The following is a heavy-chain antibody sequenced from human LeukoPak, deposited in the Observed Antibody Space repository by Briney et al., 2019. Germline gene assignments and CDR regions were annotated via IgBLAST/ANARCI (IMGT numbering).Heavy chain of an antibody. D-gene: IGHD6-6*01. CDR1: GGSISSGDYY. J-gene: IGHJ4*02. V-gene: IGHV4-31*03. CDR3: ARLLSSIAASSDY. CDR2: IYYSGST. Sequence: SETLSLTCTVSGGSISSGDYYWSWIRPHPGKGLEWIGYIYYSGSTYYNPSLKSRVTISVDTSKNQFSLKLSSVTAADTAVYYCARLLSSIAASSDYWGQGTLVTVSS.